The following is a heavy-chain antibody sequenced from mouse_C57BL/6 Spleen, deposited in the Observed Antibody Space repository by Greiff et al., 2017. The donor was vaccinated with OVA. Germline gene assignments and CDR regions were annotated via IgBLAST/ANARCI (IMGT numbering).Heavy chain of an antibody. V-gene: IGHV14-2*01. CDR2: IDPEDGET. CDR3: ASRPVMVTTFDY. D-gene: IGHD2-2*01. Sequence: DVKLVESGAELVKPGASVKLSCTASGFNIKDYYMHWVKQRTEQGLEWIGRIDPEDGETKYAPKFQGKATITADTSSNTAYLQLSSLTSEDTAVYYCASRPVMVTTFDYWGQGTTLTVSS. CDR1: GFNIKDYY. J-gene: IGHJ2*01.